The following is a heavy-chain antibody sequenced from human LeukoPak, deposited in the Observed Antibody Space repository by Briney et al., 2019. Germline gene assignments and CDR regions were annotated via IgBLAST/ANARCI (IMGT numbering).Heavy chain of an antibody. D-gene: IGHD2-2*01. CDR2: INHSGST. Sequence: SETLSLTCAVYGGSFSGYYWSWIRQPPGKGLEWIGEINHSGSTNYNPSLKSRVTISVDTSKNQFSLKLSSVTAADTAVYYCARGRGYQLLYWGQGTLVTDSS. CDR1: GGSFSGYY. J-gene: IGHJ4*02. V-gene: IGHV4-34*01. CDR3: ARGRGYQLLY.